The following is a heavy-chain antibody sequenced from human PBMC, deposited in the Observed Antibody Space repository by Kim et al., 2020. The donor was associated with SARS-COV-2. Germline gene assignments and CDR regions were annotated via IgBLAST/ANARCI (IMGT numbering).Heavy chain of an antibody. CDR3: ATRGFDY. CDR2: INHSGST. Sequence: SETLSLTCAVYGGSFSGYYWSWIRQPPGKGLEWIGEINHSGSTNYNPSLKSRVTISVDTSKNQSSLKLSSVTAADTAVYYCATRGFDYWGQGTLVTVSS. J-gene: IGHJ4*02. V-gene: IGHV4-34*01. D-gene: IGHD1-26*01. CDR1: GGSFSGYY.